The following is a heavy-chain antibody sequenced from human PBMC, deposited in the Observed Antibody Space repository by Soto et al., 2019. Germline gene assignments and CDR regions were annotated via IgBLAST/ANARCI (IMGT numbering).Heavy chain of an antibody. D-gene: IGHD3-22*01. J-gene: IGHJ4*02. CDR2: IYYSGST. CDR3: ARDYHYYDSSGYYFDY. CDR1: GGSISSGGYY. V-gene: IGHV4-31*03. Sequence: SETLSLTCTVSGGSISSGGYYWSWIRQHPGKGLEWIGYIYYSGSTYYNPSLKSRVTISVDTSKNQFSLKLSSVTAADTAVYYCARDYHYYDSSGYYFDYWGQGTLVTVSS.